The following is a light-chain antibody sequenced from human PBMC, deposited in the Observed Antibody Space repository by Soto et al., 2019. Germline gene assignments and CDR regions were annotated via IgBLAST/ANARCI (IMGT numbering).Light chain of an antibody. V-gene: IGKV3-20*01. J-gene: IGKJ1*01. CDR2: GVS. CDR1: QSVSSSY. Sequence: EIVLTQSPGTLSLSPGKRATLSCRASQSVSSSYLAWYQQKPGQTPRLLIHGVSSRATGILDRFSGSGSGTDFTLTISRLEPEDFAVYYCHQYGKSPWTFGQGTKVEIK. CDR3: HQYGKSPWT.